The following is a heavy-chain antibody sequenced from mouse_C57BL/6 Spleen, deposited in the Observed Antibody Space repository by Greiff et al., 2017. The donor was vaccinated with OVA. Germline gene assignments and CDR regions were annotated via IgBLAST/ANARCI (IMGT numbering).Heavy chain of an antibody. CDR1: GYAFTNYL. CDR3: ARSIVYYYAMDY. CDR2: INPGSGGT. V-gene: IGHV1-54*01. Sequence: VQLVESGAELVRPGTSVKVSCKASGYAFTNYLIEWVKQRPGQGLEWIGVINPGSGGTNYNEKFKGKATLTADKSSSTAYMQLSSLTSEDSAVYFCARSIVYYYAMDYWGQGTSVTVSS. J-gene: IGHJ4*01.